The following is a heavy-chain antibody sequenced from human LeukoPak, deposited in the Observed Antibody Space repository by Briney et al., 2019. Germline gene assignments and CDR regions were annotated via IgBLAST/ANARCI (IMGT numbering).Heavy chain of an antibody. CDR1: GFTFSSYG. D-gene: IGHD3-3*01. V-gene: IGHV3-30*02. Sequence: PGGSLRLSCAASGFTFSSYGMHWVRQAPGKGLEWVAFIRYDGSNYYYADSVKGRFTISRDNSKNTQYLQMNSLRAEDTAVYYCARSGYSPYDAFDIWGQGTMVTVSS. CDR2: IRYDGSNY. J-gene: IGHJ3*02. CDR3: ARSGYSPYDAFDI.